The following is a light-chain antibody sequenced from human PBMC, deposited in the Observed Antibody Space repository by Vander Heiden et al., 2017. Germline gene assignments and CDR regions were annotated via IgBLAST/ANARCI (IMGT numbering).Light chain of an antibody. CDR1: SSNIGSNY. J-gene: IGLJ3*02. Sequence: QSSSPHPPSVSAAPVQKVTISCAGSSSNIGSNYVSWYQQLPGTAPKLVIYETNKRPSGIPDRFSGSKSGTSATLGITGLQTGDEADYSCGTWDNILSASLFGGGTKLTVL. CDR3: GTWDNILSASL. CDR2: ETN. V-gene: IGLV1-51*02.